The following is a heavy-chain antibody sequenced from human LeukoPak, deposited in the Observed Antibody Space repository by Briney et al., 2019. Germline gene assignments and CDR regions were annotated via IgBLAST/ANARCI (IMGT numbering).Heavy chain of an antibody. CDR3: ARDLGFWSGPDY. CDR2: IYSSRST. V-gene: IGHV4-4*07. J-gene: IGHJ4*02. D-gene: IGHD3-3*01. Sequence: PSETLSLTCTVSGGSISSCYWGWIRQPAGKGLQWIGRIYSSRSTNYSPSLKSRVTMSVDTSKNQFSLRLTSVTAADTAVYYCARDLGFWSGPDYWGQGTLVTVSS. CDR1: GGSISSCY.